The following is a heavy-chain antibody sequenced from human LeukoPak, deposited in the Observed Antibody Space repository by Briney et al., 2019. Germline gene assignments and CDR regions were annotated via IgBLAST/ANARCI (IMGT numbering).Heavy chain of an antibody. CDR3: VKDSGWFHFDS. J-gene: IGHJ4*02. D-gene: IGHD6-19*01. V-gene: IGHV3-7*03. CDR1: GFTFSHSW. CDR2: IKEDGSSQ. Sequence: GSLRFSCVASGFTFSHSWMTWVRQAPGKGLEWVGHIKEDGSSQNYADSVKSRFTISRDNAKSSLHLQMNGLRAEDTAMYYCVKDSGWFHFDSWGQGTLVTVSS.